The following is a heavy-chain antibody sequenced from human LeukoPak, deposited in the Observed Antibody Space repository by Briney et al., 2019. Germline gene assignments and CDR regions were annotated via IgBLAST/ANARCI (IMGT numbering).Heavy chain of an antibody. CDR1: GASISSSTYY. Sequence: SETLSLTCTVSGASISSSTYYWGWIRQPPGKGLEWIGNLYYSGSTYYNPSLKSRVTISVDTSKNQFSLKLSSATAADSAVYFCARQAISGYDPPPFDSWGQGTLVTASS. D-gene: IGHD5-12*01. CDR2: LYYSGST. V-gene: IGHV4-39*01. J-gene: IGHJ4*02. CDR3: ARQAISGYDPPPFDS.